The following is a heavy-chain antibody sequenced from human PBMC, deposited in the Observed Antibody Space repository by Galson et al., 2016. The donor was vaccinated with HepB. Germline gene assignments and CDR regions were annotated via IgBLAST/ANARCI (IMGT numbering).Heavy chain of an antibody. CDR1: GGSISSTIYG. CDR3: ARLLGYDSSDI. J-gene: IGHJ4*02. Sequence: ETLSLTCTVSGGSISSTIYGWGWIRQPPGKGLEWIGSIYYSGSTFYNLSLKSRVTISVDTSKNQFSLRLSSVTAADTSVYYCARLLGYDSSDIWGQGTLVIVSS. V-gene: IGHV4-39*01. D-gene: IGHD3-22*01. CDR2: IYYSGST.